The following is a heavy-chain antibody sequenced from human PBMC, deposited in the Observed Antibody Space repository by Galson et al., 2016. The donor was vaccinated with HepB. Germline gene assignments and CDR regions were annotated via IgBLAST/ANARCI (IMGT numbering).Heavy chain of an antibody. CDR3: AKVDCGGDCKRFDY. V-gene: IGHV3-23*01. CDR2: ISGGNT. D-gene: IGHD2-21*02. J-gene: IGHJ4*02. CDR1: GFTFSTYA. Sequence: SLRLSCAASGFTFSTYAMSWVRQAPGKGLEWVSLISGGNTYYADSVRGRFTISRDNSKNTLYLQMSSLRAEDTAVYYCAKVDCGGDCKRFDYWGQGTLVTVAS.